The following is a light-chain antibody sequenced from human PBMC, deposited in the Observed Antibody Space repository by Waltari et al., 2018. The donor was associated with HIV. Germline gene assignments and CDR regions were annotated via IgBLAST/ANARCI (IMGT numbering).Light chain of an antibody. CDR1: SSNIGAGYD. V-gene: IGLV1-40*01. CDR3: QSYDSSLSGSGV. CDR2: DNS. J-gene: IGLJ1*01. Sequence: QSVLTQPPSVSGAPGQRVTISCTGSSSNIGAGYDLHWYQQLPGTAPKLLIYDNSNRPSGVPDRFSGSKSGTSASLAITGLQAEDEADYYCQSYDSSLSGSGVFGTGTKVTVL.